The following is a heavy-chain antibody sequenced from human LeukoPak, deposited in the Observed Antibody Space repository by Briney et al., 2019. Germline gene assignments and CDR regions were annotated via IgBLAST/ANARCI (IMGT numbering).Heavy chain of an antibody. CDR3: AKGSFTSWFRELMSPDY. CDR1: GFTFSSYA. J-gene: IGHJ4*02. Sequence: GGSLRLSCAASGFTFSSYAMSWVRQAPGKGLEWVSAISGSGGSTYYADSVKGRFTISRDNSKNTLYLQMNSLRAEDTAVYYCAKGSFTSWFRELMSPDYWGQGPLVTVSS. CDR2: ISGSGGST. D-gene: IGHD3-10*01. V-gene: IGHV3-23*01.